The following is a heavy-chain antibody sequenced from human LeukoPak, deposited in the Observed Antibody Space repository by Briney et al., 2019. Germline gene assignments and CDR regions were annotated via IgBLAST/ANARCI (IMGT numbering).Heavy chain of an antibody. CDR2: IIPIFGTA. Sequence: SVKVSCKASGGTFSSYAISWVRQAPGQGLEWMGGIIPIFGTANYAQKFQGRVTITADESTSTAYMELSSLRSEDTAVYYCARGDYDFWSGFKGGVFDYWGQGTLVTVSS. CDR3: ARGDYDFWSGFKGGVFDY. V-gene: IGHV1-69*13. J-gene: IGHJ4*02. CDR1: GGTFSSYA. D-gene: IGHD3-3*01.